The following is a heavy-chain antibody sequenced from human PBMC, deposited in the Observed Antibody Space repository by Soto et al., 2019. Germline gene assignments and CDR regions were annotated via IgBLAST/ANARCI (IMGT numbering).Heavy chain of an antibody. D-gene: IGHD6-19*01. CDR2: IYSGGST. V-gene: IGHV3-66*01. J-gene: IGHJ1*01. Sequence: EVQLVESGGGLVQPGGSLRLSCAASGFTVSSNYMSWVRQAPGKGLEWVSVIYSGGSTYYADSVKGRFTISRDNSKNTLYLQMNSLRAEDTAVYYCAKIAVARAEYFQHWGQGTLVTVSS. CDR1: GFTVSSNY. CDR3: AKIAVARAEYFQH.